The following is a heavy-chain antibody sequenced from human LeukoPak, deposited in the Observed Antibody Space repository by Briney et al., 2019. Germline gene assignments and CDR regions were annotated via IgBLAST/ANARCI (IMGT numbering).Heavy chain of an antibody. CDR3: ARGFRRWLQFHYFDY. V-gene: IGHV4-34*01. Sequence: SETLSLTCAVYGGSFSGYYWSWIRQPPGKGLEWIGEISHSGSTNYNPSLKSRVTISVDTSKNQFSLKLSSVTAADTAVYYCARGFRRWLQFHYFDYWGQGTLVTVSS. J-gene: IGHJ4*02. CDR2: ISHSGST. D-gene: IGHD5-24*01. CDR1: GGSFSGYY.